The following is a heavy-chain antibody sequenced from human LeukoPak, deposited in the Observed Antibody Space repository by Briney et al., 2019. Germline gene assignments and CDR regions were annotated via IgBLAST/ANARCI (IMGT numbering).Heavy chain of an antibody. CDR3: ARKYCSGGDCYSNY. CDR1: GGPISSSGYY. Sequence: SETLSLTCTVSGGPISSSGYYLGWIRQPPGKGLEWIGSIYYGGSTYYNPSLNSRVTISVDTSKNQFSLKLRSVTAADTAMYYCARKYCSGGDCYSNYWGQGTLVTVSS. D-gene: IGHD2-15*01. V-gene: IGHV4-39*01. J-gene: IGHJ4*02. CDR2: IYYGGST.